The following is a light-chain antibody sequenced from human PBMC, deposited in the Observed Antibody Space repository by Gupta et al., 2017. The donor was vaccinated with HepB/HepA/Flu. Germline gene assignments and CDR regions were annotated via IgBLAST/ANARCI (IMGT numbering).Light chain of an antibody. CDR3: ATWDDSRSGYV. CDR1: SSNIGSNY. V-gene: IGLV1-47*01. CDR2: RNN. J-gene: IGLJ1*01. Sequence: SVLTHPRSTSGTPGRRVNLCCSGRSSNIGSNYVYWYQQLPGPAPKLLIYRNNQRPSGVPDRFSGSKSGNSASLAISGLQSEDEADYYCATWDDSRSGYVFGTGTKVTVL.